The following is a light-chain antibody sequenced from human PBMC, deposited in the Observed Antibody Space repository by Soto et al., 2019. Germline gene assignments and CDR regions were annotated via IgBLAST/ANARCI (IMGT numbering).Light chain of an antibody. J-gene: IGKJ1*01. CDR1: QSVSSSY. V-gene: IGKV3-20*01. CDR3: QQYGSSPRT. CDR2: GAS. Sequence: EIVLTQPPGTLSLSPGERATLPCRASQSVSSSYLAWYQQKPGQAPRLLIYGASSRATGIPDRFSGSGSGTDFTLTINRLEPEDVAVYYCQQYGSSPRTFGQGTKVDIK.